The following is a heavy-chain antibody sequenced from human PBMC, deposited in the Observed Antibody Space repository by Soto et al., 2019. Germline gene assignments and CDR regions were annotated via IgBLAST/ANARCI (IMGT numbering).Heavy chain of an antibody. Sequence: ESGGGAVQPGRSLRLSCAASGFTFGGYSMHWVRQAPGKGLEWVAVIAYDGSTEHYTDAVKGRFSIYRDNSKNTLYLEMNSLIAEDVGIYYCVRDGQGGHVEAFAYWGQGTLVTVSS. CDR3: VRDGQGGHVEAFAY. CDR2: IAYDGSTE. CDR1: GFTFGGYS. J-gene: IGHJ4*02. V-gene: IGHV3-30-3*01. D-gene: IGHD2-15*01.